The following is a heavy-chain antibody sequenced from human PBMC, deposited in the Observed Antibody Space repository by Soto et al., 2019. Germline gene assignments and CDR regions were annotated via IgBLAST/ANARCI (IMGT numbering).Heavy chain of an antibody. CDR3: AHVYGGYDNFDY. D-gene: IGHD5-12*01. V-gene: IGHV2-5*01. CDR1: GFSLSTSGVG. J-gene: IGHJ4*02. CDR2: IYWNDDK. Sequence: QITLKESGPTLVKPTQTLTLTCTFSGFSLSTSGVGVGWIRQPPGKALEWLALIYWNDDKRYTPYLKSRLTITKDTTKNPVVLTLTHMDPVDTATYSCAHVYGGYDNFDYWGQGTLVTVSS.